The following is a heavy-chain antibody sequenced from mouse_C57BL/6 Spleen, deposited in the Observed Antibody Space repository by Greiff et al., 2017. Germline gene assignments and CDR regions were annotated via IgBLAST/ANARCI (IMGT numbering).Heavy chain of an antibody. J-gene: IGHJ1*03. CDR1: GYSFTGYY. CDR3: ARRSPLYWYFDV. D-gene: IGHD6-1*01. Sequence: EVQLQQSGPELVKPGASVKISCKASGYSFTGYYMNWVKQSPEKSIEWIGEINPSTGGTTYNQKFKAKATLTVDKSSSTAYMQLKSLTSEDSAVYYCARRSPLYWYFDVWGTGTTVTVSS. CDR2: INPSTGGT. V-gene: IGHV1-42*01.